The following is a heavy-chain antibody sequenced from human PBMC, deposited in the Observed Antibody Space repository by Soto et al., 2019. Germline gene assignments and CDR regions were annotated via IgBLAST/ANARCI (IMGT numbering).Heavy chain of an antibody. J-gene: IGHJ5*02. V-gene: IGHV1-18*01. CDR3: VRGYYWFDL. D-gene: IGHD3-10*01. CDR2: ISPFNANT. Sequence: QIQLVQSGGEVKQPGASLKVSCKASGYTLSNFGISWVRQAPGQKFEWMGWISPFNANTVYAQNFQGRVSMTTESSTSTAYLDLRSLKSDDTAVYYCVRGYYWFDLWGQGTLVTVSS. CDR1: GYTLSNFG.